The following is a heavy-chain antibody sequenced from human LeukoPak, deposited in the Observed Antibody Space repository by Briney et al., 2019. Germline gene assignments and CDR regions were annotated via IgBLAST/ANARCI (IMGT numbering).Heavy chain of an antibody. CDR2: TNSDGSIT. D-gene: IGHD6-13*01. CDR1: EFTFCNYW. V-gene: IGHV3-74*01. CDR3: ARERAAADDSLDY. Sequence: QPGGSLRLSCAASEFTFCNYWMHWVRQAPGKGLVWVSRTNSDGSITSYADSVKGRFTISRDNAKNTLYLQMNSLRAEDTAVYYCARERAAADDSLDYWGQGTLVTVSS. J-gene: IGHJ4*02.